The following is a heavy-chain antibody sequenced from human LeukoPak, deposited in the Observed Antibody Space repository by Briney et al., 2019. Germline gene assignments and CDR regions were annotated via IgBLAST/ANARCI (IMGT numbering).Heavy chain of an antibody. V-gene: IGHV1-2*02. CDR1: GYTFTVYY. Sequence: GASVTVSCTASGYTFTVYYMHWVRQAPGQGREWMGWINPNSGGTNYAQKFQGRVTITRDTSISTAYMELSRLRSDDTAVYYCARAAVPGSTTRFDYWGQGTLVTVSS. D-gene: IGHD6-19*01. CDR2: INPNSGGT. CDR3: ARAAVPGSTTRFDY. J-gene: IGHJ4*02.